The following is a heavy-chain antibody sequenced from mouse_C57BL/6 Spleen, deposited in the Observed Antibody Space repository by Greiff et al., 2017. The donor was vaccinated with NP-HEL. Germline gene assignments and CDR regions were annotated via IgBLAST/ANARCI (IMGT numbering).Heavy chain of an antibody. V-gene: IGHV1-26*01. CDR1: GYTFTDYY. Sequence: EVQLQQSGPELVKPGASVKISCKASGYTFTDYYMNWVKQSHGKSLEWIGDINPNNGGTSYNQKFKGKATWTVDKSSSTAYMELRSLTSEDSAVYYCARGSGYVGAMDYWGQGTSVTVSS. J-gene: IGHJ4*01. CDR2: INPNNGGT. CDR3: ARGSGYVGAMDY. D-gene: IGHD3-2*02.